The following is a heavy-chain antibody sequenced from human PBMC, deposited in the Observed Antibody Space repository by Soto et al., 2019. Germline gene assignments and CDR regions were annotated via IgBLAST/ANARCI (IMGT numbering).Heavy chain of an antibody. D-gene: IGHD5-12*01. J-gene: IGHJ4*02. CDR2: ISSSSNVI. V-gene: IGHV3-48*02. CDR3: TTSAGASGYEFY. Sequence: GSLRLSFVASGFTFGSYGMNWVRQAPGQGLEWVSYISSSSNVIYYADSVKGRFTISRDNAKNSLYLQMNSLRDEDTAVYYCTTSAGASGYEFYWGQGTLVNVS. CDR1: GFTFGSYG.